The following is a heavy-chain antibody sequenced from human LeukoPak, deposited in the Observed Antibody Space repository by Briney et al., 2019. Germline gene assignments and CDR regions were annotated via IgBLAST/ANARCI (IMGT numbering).Heavy chain of an antibody. Sequence: AGGSLRLSCAASGFTFSSYSMNWVRQAPGKGLEWVSSISSSSSSYIYYADSVKGRVTISRDNAKNSLYLQMNSLRAEDTAVYYCARKGYCSSTSCHDAFDIWGQGTMVTVSS. J-gene: IGHJ3*02. D-gene: IGHD2-2*01. CDR3: ARKGYCSSTSCHDAFDI. V-gene: IGHV3-21*01. CDR2: ISSSSSSYI. CDR1: GFTFSSYS.